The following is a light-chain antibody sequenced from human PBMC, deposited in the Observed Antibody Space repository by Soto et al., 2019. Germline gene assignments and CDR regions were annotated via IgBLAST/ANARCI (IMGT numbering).Light chain of an antibody. CDR3: QSYDSSLSGSGV. CDR1: SSNIGAGYD. Sequence: QSVLTQPPSVSAAPGQRVTISCTGSSSNIGAGYDVHWYQQLPGTAPKLLIYGNSNRPSGVPDRFSGSKSGTSASLAITGLQAEDEADYYCQSYDSSLSGSGVFGTGTKVTV. V-gene: IGLV1-40*01. CDR2: GNS. J-gene: IGLJ1*01.